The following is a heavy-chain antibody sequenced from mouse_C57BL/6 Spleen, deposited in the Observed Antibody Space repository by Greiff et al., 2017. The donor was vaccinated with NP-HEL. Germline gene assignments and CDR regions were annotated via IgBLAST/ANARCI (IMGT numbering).Heavy chain of an antibody. CDR3: ARAILVEGSPSTKYYLDD. CDR1: GYTFTSYW. CDR2: INPSNGGT. V-gene: IGHV1-53*01. J-gene: IGHJ2*01. Sequence: QVQLQQPGTELVKPGASVKLSCKASGYTFTSYWMHWVKQRPGQGLEWIGNINPSNGGTNYNEKFKSKATLTVAKSSSPAYLTLSSLTTEDSAVYYCARAILVEGSPSTKYYLDDWGQGTTLTVSS. D-gene: IGHD2-1*01.